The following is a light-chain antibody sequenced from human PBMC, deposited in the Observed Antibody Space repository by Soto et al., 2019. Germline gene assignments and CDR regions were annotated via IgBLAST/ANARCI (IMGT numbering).Light chain of an antibody. J-gene: IGKJ4*01. CDR3: QQYNSYPPN. Sequence: DIQMTQSPSTLSASVGDRVTITCRASQSIGNWLAWYQQNPGKAPKLLIYDASSLESGVSSRFSGSGSGTEFALTISSLQADDFATYYCQQYNSYPPNFGGGTKVDI. CDR1: QSIGNW. V-gene: IGKV1-5*01. CDR2: DAS.